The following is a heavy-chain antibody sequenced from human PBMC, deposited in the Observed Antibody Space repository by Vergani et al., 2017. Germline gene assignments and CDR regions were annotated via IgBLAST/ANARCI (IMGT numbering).Heavy chain of an antibody. CDR1: GFTFSSYA. V-gene: IGHV3-23*01. J-gene: IGHJ4*03. D-gene: IGHD2-15*01. Sequence: EVQLLESGGGLVQPGGSLRLSCAASGFTFSSYAMSWVRQAPGKGLEWVSAISGSGGSTYYADSVKGRFTISRDNSKNTLYLQMNSLRAEDTAVYYCAKEEGGYCSGGSCSFDYWGQGTTVTVSS. CDR3: AKEEGGYCSGGSCSFDY. CDR2: ISGSGGST.